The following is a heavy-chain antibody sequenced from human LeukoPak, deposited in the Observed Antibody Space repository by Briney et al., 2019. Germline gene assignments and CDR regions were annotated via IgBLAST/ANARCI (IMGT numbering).Heavy chain of an antibody. J-gene: IGHJ3*02. CDR1: GFTFSSYS. D-gene: IGHD5-24*01. Sequence: GGSLRLSCAASGFTFSSYSMNWVRQAPGKGLEWFSYISSSSSTIYYADSVKGRFTISRDNAKNSLYLQMNSLRAEDTAVYYCARVVEMATTGAFDIWGQGTMVTVSS. V-gene: IGHV3-48*04. CDR3: ARVVEMATTGAFDI. CDR2: ISSSSSTI.